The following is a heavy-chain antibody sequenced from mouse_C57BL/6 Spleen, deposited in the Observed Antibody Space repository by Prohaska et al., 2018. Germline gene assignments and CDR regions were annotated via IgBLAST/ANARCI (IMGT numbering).Heavy chain of an antibody. CDR2: IDPETGGT. V-gene: IGHV1-15*01. J-gene: IGHJ1*03. CDR3: TRSNYYGRNPSYFDV. CDR1: GYTFTDYE. Sequence: QVQLQQSGAELVRPGASVTLSCKASGYTFTDYELYWVKQTPVHGLEWIGAIDPETGGTAYNQKFKGKARLTADKSSSTACMELRSLTSEDSAVYYCTRSNYYGRNPSYFDVWGTGTTVTVSS. D-gene: IGHD1-1*01.